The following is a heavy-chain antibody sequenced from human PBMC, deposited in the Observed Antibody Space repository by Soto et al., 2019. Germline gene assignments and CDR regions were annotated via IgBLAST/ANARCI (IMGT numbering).Heavy chain of an antibody. D-gene: IGHD2-2*01. CDR2: IKQDGSEK. Sequence: GGSLRLSCAASGFTFSSYWMSWVRLAPGKGLEWVANIKQDGSEKYYVDSVKGRFTISRDNAKNSLYLQMNSLRAEDTAVHYCAMTWEVVQDPIDDWGQTTLVSDSS. V-gene: IGHV3-7*01. CDR1: GFTFSSYW. J-gene: IGHJ4*02. CDR3: AMTWEVVQDPIDD.